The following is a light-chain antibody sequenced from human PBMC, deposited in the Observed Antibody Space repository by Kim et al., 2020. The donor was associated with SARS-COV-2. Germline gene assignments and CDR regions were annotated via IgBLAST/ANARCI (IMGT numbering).Light chain of an antibody. CDR3: QQRSNWPIT. CDR2: DAS. J-gene: IGKJ5*01. V-gene: IGKV3-11*01. Sequence: EIVLTQSPATLSLSPGERATLSCGASQSVNNFLAWYQQKPGRAPRLLIYDASNRATGIPARFSGSGSGTDFTLTISSLEPEDFAVYYCQQRSNWPITFGQGTRLEIK. CDR1: QSVNNF.